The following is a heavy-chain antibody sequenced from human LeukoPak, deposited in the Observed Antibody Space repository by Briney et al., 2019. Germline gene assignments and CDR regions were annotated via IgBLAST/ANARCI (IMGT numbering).Heavy chain of an antibody. CDR3: AKDRGWRRALYGANDAFDI. J-gene: IGHJ3*02. V-gene: IGHV3-9*03. CDR1: GFTFDDYA. Sequence: GGSLRLSCAASGFTFDDYAMDWVRQAPGKGLEWVSGISWNGGSIGYADSVKGRVTISRDNAKNSLYLQMNSLRAEDMALYYCAKDRGWRRALYGANDAFDIWGQGTMVTVSS. CDR2: ISWNGGSI. D-gene: IGHD3-3*01.